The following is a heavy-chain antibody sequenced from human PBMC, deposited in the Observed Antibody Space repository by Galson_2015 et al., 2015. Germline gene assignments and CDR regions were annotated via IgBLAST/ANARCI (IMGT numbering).Heavy chain of an antibody. CDR2: ISASGGRT. CDR3: AKVSSGGWYSGAFDI. Sequence: SLRLSCATSGFILNTYGMTWVRQAPGKGLEWVSGISASGGRTSYADSVKGRFTISRDSSRNTLFLQMNSVRAEDTAVYYCAKVSSGGWYSGAFDIWGQGTMVTVSS. CDR1: GFILNTYG. V-gene: IGHV3-23*01. J-gene: IGHJ3*02. D-gene: IGHD6-19*01.